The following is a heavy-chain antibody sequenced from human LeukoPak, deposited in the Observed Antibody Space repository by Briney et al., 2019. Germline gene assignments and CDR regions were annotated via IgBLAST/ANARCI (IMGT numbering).Heavy chain of an antibody. Sequence: GGSLRLSCAASGFTFSTYNMNWVRQAPDKGLEWISYISSSTTTIYYADSVKGRFTISRDNAKNSLYLQMNSLRAEDTAVYYCARDGLLVYAFDIWGQGTMVTVSS. CDR1: GFTFSTYN. CDR2: ISSSTTTI. J-gene: IGHJ3*02. V-gene: IGHV3-48*04. CDR3: ARDGLLVYAFDI. D-gene: IGHD2-8*02.